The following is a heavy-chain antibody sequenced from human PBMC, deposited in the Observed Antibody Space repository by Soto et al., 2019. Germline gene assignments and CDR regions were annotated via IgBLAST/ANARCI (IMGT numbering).Heavy chain of an antibody. CDR1: GYTFTSYG. D-gene: IGHD3-3*01. Sequence: ASVKVSCKASGYTFTSYGISWVRQAPGQGLEWMGWISAHNGNTNYAQKLQGRVTMTTDTSTSTAYMELRSLRSDDTAVYYCARDIYDFWSGDYYYGMDVWGQGTTVTVSS. V-gene: IGHV1-18*01. CDR3: ARDIYDFWSGDYYYGMDV. J-gene: IGHJ6*02. CDR2: ISAHNGNT.